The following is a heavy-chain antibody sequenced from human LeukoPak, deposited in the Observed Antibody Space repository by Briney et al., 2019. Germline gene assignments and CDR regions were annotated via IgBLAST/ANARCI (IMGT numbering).Heavy chain of an antibody. CDR1: GYSFTNYW. Sequence: GESLRISCQGSGYSFTNYWIGWVRQMPEKGLEWMGLIYPGDSDTRYNPSFQGQVTISADKSIRTAYLQWSSLKASDTAIYYCPRRGPSNPDAFDIWGQGTVVTVSS. D-gene: IGHD4-11*01. CDR2: IYPGDSDT. V-gene: IGHV5-51*01. J-gene: IGHJ3*02. CDR3: PRRGPSNPDAFDI.